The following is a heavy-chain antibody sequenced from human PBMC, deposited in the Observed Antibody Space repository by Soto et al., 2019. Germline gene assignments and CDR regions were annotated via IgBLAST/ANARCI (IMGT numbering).Heavy chain of an antibody. D-gene: IGHD3-9*01. J-gene: IGHJ4*02. CDR3: AKDRRGYDILTGYPAPFDY. V-gene: IGHV3-23*01. CDR2: ISGSGGST. Sequence: PGGSMRLSCAASGFTFSSYAMSWVRQAPGKGLEWVSAISGSGGSTYYADSVKGRFTISRDNSKNTLYLQMNSLRAEDTAVYYCAKDRRGYDILTGYPAPFDYWGQGALVTVSS. CDR1: GFTFSSYA.